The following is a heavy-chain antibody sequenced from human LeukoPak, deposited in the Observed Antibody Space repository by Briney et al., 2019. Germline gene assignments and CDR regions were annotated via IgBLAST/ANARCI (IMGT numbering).Heavy chain of an antibody. CDR3: ARVYSYGSALFDY. D-gene: IGHD5-18*01. J-gene: IGHJ4*02. CDR2: INHSGST. Sequence: PSETLSLTCTVSGDSISSYYWSWIRQPPGKGLEWIGEINHSGSTNYNPSLKSRVTISVDTSKNQFSLKLSSVTAADTAVYYCARVYSYGSALFDYWGQGTLVTVSS. CDR1: GDSISSYY. V-gene: IGHV4-34*01.